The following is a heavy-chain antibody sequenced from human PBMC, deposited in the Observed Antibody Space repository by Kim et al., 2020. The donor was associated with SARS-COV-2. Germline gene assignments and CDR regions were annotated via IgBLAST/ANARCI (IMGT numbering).Heavy chain of an antibody. CDR3: ARDLRGTQDF. CDR1: RFTFRAYW. Sequence: GGSLRLSCAASRFTFRAYWMHWVRQVPGKGLVWVSRLNEDGTITDYADSVKGRFTISRDNVKNTLYLQMNSLRVEDTAVYFCARDLRGTQDFWGQGTLVTVSS. V-gene: IGHV3-74*01. CDR2: LNEDGTIT. D-gene: IGHD3-10*01. J-gene: IGHJ4*02.